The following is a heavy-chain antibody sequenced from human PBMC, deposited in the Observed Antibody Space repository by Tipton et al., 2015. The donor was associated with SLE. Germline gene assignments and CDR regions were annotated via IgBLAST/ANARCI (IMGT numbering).Heavy chain of an antibody. D-gene: IGHD3-3*01. CDR1: GDSVSSNSAA. CDR2: TYYMSKWYN. CDR3: ARETYDFVSAYYIDY. V-gene: IGHV6-1*01. J-gene: IGHJ4*01. Sequence: LVKPSQTLSLTCAISGDSVSSNSAAWNWIRQSPSRGLEWLGRTYYMSKWYNDYAVSVKSRIIINPDTSKNQFSLQLTSVTAADTAVYYCARETYDFVSAYYIDYWGHGILVTVSS.